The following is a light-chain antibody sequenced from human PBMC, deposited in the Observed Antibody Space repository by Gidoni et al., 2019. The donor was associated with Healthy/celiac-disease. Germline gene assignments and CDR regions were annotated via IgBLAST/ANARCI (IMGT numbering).Light chain of an antibody. J-gene: IGLJ3*02. V-gene: IGLV2-14*01. CDR3: SSYTSSSTPGV. CDR2: EVS. CDR1: SSDVGGYNY. Sequence: QPALTQPASVSGSPGQSLTISCTGTSSDVGGYNYVSWYQQHPGKAPKLMIYEVSNRPSGVPDRFSGSKSGNTASLTISGLQAEDEADYYCSSYTSSSTPGVFGGGTKLTVL.